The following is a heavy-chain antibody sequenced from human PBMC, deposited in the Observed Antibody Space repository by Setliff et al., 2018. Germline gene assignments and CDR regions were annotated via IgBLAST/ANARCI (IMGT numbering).Heavy chain of an antibody. D-gene: IGHD2-2*01. CDR1: GGSFSGHY. Sequence: SETLSLTCAVYGGSFSGHYWGWIRQPPGKGLEWIGDINHSGSTNYNPSLKSRVTISVDTSKNQFSLKLSSVTAADTAVYYWAARLASQRSGMDVWGQGTTGTVSS. CDR3: AARLASQRSGMDV. CDR2: INHSGST. V-gene: IGHV4-34*01. J-gene: IGHJ6*02.